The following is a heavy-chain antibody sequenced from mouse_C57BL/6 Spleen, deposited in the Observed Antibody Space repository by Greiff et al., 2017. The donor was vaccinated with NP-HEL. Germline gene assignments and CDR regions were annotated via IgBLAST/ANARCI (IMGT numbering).Heavy chain of an antibody. J-gene: IGHJ2*01. CDR2: IHPNSGST. D-gene: IGHD2-14*01. CDR1: GYTFTSYW. Sequence: VQLQQSGAELVKPGASVKLSCKASGYTFTSYWMHWVKQRPGQGLEWIGMIHPNSGSTNYNEKFKSKATLTVDKSSSTAYMQLSSLTSEDTAVYYCARYGGIGNDPFDYWGQGTTLTVSS. CDR3: ARYGGIGNDPFDY. V-gene: IGHV1-64*01.